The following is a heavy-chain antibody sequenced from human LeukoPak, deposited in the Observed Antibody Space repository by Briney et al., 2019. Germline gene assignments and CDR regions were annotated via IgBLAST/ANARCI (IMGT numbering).Heavy chain of an antibody. CDR1: GFTFRSYW. V-gene: IGHV3-7*01. Sequence: GGSLRLSCAASGFTFRSYWMSWVRQAPGKELEWVANIKQDGSEKYYVDSVKGRFSISRDNAKNSLYLQMNSLRAEDTAVYYCARDSRGAFDYWGQGTLVTVSS. D-gene: IGHD3-10*01. CDR2: IKQDGSEK. J-gene: IGHJ4*02. CDR3: ARDSRGAFDY.